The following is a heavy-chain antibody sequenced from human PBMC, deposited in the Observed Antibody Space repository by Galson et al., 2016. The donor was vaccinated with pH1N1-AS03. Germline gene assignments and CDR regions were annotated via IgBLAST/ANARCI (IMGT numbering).Heavy chain of an antibody. V-gene: IGHV3-15*01. J-gene: IGHJ6*02. CDR2: IKSKSDGGTT. CDR3: STDETFYYYYGMDV. Sequence: RQAPGKGLEWVGRIKSKSDGGTTDYAAPVKARFTISRDDSKNTLYLQMNSLKTEDTAVYYCSTDETFYYYYGMDVWGQGTLVTVSS.